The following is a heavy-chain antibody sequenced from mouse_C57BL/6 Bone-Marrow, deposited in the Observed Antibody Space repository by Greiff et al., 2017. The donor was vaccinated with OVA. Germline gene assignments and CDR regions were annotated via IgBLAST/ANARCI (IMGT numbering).Heavy chain of an antibody. Sequence: DAGGGLVQPKGSLKLSCAASGFSFNTYAMNWVRQAPGKGLEWVARIRSKSNNYATYYADSVKDRFTISRDDSESMLYLQMNNLKTEDTAMYYCVRHEVGRDYYAMDYWGQGTSVTVSS. J-gene: IGHJ4*01. CDR2: IRSKSNNYAT. CDR3: VRHEVGRDYYAMDY. D-gene: IGHD4-1*01. CDR1: GFSFNTYA. V-gene: IGHV10-1*01.